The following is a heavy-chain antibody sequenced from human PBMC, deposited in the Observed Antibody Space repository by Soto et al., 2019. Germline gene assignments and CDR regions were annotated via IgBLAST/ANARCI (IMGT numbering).Heavy chain of an antibody. CDR1: GFTVHTNY. CDR2: MYIGGST. D-gene: IGHD5-12*01. Sequence: GGSLRLSCAASGFTVHTNYMSWVRQAPGKGLEWVSVMYIGGSTDYADSVKGRFTISRDNSRNALYLQMNNLRAEDTAVYYCARDKSNGYENDYWGQGTLVTVSS. J-gene: IGHJ4*02. V-gene: IGHV3-66*01. CDR3: ARDKSNGYENDY.